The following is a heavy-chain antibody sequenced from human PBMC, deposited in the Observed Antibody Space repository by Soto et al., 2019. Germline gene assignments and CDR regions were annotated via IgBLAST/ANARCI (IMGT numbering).Heavy chain of an antibody. CDR3: ARGYGAGSYFSDY. V-gene: IGHV3-53*01. CDR2: SYSGGNT. D-gene: IGHD3-10*01. J-gene: IGHJ4*02. CDR1: GFTVSSNY. Sequence: GGSLRLSCAVSGFTVSSNYMTWVRQAPGKGLQWVSSSYSGGNTYYADSVKGRFTISRDNFRNMLYLEMNNLRAEDTAVYFCARGYGAGSYFSDYWGQGTLVTVSS.